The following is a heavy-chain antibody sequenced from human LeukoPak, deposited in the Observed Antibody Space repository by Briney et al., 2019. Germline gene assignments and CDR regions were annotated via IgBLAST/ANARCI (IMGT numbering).Heavy chain of an antibody. CDR3: ASPGCSGGSCTDYMDV. D-gene: IGHD2-15*01. V-gene: IGHV4-34*01. J-gene: IGHJ6*03. CDR1: GGSFSGYY. Sequence: SETLSLTCAVYGGSFSGYYWSWIRQPPGKGLEWIGEINHSGSTNYNPSLKSRVTISVDTSKNQFSLKLSSVTAADTAVYYCASPGCSGGSCTDYMDVWGKGTTVTVSS. CDR2: INHSGST.